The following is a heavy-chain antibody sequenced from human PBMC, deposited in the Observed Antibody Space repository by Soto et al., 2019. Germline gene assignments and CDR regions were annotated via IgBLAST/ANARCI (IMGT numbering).Heavy chain of an antibody. Sequence: QVQLVESGGGVVQPGRSLRLSCAASGFTFSSYAMHWVRQAPGKGLEWVAVIWYDGSNKYYADSVKGRFTISRDNSKNTLYLQMNSLRAEDTAVYYCAKGDKTSGGTLVFGKESGPGGYWGQGTLVTVSS. CDR2: IWYDGSNK. CDR3: AKGDKTSGGTLVFGKESGPGGY. V-gene: IGHV3-33*06. CDR1: GFTFSSYA. D-gene: IGHD6-13*01. J-gene: IGHJ4*02.